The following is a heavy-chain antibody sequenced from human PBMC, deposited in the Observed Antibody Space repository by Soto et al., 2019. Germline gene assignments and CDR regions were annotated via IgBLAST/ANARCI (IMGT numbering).Heavy chain of an antibody. CDR3: VRRSSSSSLPDY. V-gene: IGHV5-10-1*03. CDR2: IDPSNSYT. Sequence: EVQLVQSGPEVKQPGESLRISCKGSGYSFTSYWITWVRQMPGKGLEWMGRIDPSNSYTNYSPSFQVHVTISRDTSTSTAYLQWNSLKASDTATYYCVRRSSSSSLPDYWGQGTLVTVSS. J-gene: IGHJ4*02. D-gene: IGHD6-6*01. CDR1: GYSFTSYW.